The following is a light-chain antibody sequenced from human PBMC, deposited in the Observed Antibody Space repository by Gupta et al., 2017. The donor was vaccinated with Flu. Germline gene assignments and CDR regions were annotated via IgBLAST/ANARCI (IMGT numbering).Light chain of an antibody. J-gene: IGLJ3*02. Sequence: SSELTQDPAVSVALGQTVRITCPGNSLRSYYARWYQQKPGQAPVLVIYGKNNRPSGVPDRFSGSSSGNTASLTITGAQAEDEADYYCNSRDNSNKHPWVFGGGTKLTVL. CDR2: GKN. V-gene: IGLV3-19*01. CDR1: SLRSYY. CDR3: NSRDNSNKHPWV.